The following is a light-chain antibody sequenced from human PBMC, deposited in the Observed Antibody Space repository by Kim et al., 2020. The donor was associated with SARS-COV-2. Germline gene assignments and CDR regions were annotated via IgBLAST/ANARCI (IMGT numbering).Light chain of an antibody. CDR2: RDS. CDR3: QVWDSSTYV. V-gene: IGLV3-9*01. Sequence: SYELTQPLSVSVSLGQTARITCGGNNIGGKNVHWYQQKPGQAPVLVIYRDSNRPSGIPERFSGSNSGNTATLTISRAQAEDEADYYCQVWDSSTYVFGTGTKVTVL. CDR1: NIGGKN. J-gene: IGLJ1*01.